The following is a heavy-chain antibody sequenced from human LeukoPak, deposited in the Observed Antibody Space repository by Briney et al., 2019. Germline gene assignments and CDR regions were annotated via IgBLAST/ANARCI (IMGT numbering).Heavy chain of an antibody. CDR3: ARGRIVVVVAATTSNYYYYYGMDV. V-gene: IGHV4-34*01. CDR1: GGSFSGYY. J-gene: IGHJ6*02. CDR2: INHSGST. D-gene: IGHD2-15*01. Sequence: PSETLSLTCGVYGGSFSGYYWSWIRQPPGKGLEWIGEINHSGSTNYNPSLKSRVTISVDTSKNQFSLKLSSVTAADTAVYYCARGRIVVVVAATTSNYYYYYGMDVWGQGTTVTVSS.